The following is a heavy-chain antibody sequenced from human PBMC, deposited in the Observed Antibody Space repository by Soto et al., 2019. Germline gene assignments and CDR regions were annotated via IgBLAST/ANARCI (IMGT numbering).Heavy chain of an antibody. CDR3: ARVSTNEAPLPIMTGTLDY. Sequence: QVQLVQSGAELKKPGSSVKVSCKASGGTFSSYAISWVRQAPGQGLEWMGGIIPIFGTANYAQKFQGRVTITADESTSTAYMELSSLRSEDTAVYYCARVSTNEAPLPIMTGTLDYWGQGTLVTVSS. V-gene: IGHV1-69*01. J-gene: IGHJ4*02. D-gene: IGHD3-9*01. CDR1: GGTFSSYA. CDR2: IIPIFGTA.